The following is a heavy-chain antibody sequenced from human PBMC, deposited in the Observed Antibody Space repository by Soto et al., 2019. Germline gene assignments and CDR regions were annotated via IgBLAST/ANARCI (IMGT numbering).Heavy chain of an antibody. Sequence: QVQLQQWGAGLLKPSETLSLTCAVYGGSFSGYYWSWIRQPPGKGREWIGEINHSGSTNYNPSLKSRVTISVDTSKNQFSLKLSSVTAADTAVYYCARGLIDSSGGYYFDYWGQGTLVTVSS. D-gene: IGHD6-19*01. J-gene: IGHJ4*02. V-gene: IGHV4-34*01. CDR3: ARGLIDSSGGYYFDY. CDR2: INHSGST. CDR1: GGSFSGYY.